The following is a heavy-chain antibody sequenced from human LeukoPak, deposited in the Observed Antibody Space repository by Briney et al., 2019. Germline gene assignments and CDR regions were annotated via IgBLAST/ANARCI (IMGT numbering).Heavy chain of an antibody. D-gene: IGHD3-10*01. CDR2: IYYSGGT. Sequence: SETLSLTCTVSGGSISSSSYYWGWIRQPPGKGLEWIGSIYYSGGTYYNPSLKSRVTISVDTSTNQFSLKLSSVTAADTAVYYCARVLGYGSGSCVDYWGQGTLVTVSS. J-gene: IGHJ4*02. CDR1: GGSISSSSYY. CDR3: ARVLGYGSGSCVDY. V-gene: IGHV4-39*07.